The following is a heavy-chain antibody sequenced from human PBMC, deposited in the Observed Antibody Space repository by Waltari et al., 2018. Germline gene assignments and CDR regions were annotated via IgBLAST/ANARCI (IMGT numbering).Heavy chain of an antibody. CDR1: GFTFCSYS. CDR2: RSYDGKSK. J-gene: IGHJ4*02. V-gene: IGHV3-30*01. Sequence: QVQMVESGGGVVQPGRSLSLSCASSGFTFCSYSLHWVRHAPGKGIEGVARRSYDGKSKYYADAVKGRFTVSMEKSNSTVYLKLNNLRVEDTAVYYCAREDICRSTTCYTLDDWGLGTLVTVSS. CDR3: AREDICRSTTCYTLDD. D-gene: IGHD2-2*02.